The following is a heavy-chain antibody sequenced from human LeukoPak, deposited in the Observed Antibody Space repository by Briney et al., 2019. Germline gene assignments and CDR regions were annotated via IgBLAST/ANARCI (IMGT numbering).Heavy chain of an antibody. CDR1: GFSLRTSGVG. V-gene: IGHV2-5*02. J-gene: IGHJ4*02. CDR3: ARRPWDGSLAFDY. D-gene: IGHD1-26*01. CDR2: IYWDDDK. Sequence: GSGPTLLNPTPTLTLTCTFSGFSLRTSGVGVGWIRQPPGRALEWLALIYWDDDKRYSPSLQTRLTITKDTSKNQVVLTLTDKDPVDTATYYCARRPWDGSLAFDYWGQGTLVTVSS.